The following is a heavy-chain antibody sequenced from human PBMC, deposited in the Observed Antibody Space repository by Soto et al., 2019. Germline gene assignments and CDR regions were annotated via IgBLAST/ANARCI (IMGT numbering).Heavy chain of an antibody. V-gene: IGHV2-5*02. Sequence: SGPTLVKPTQTLTLTCTFSGFSLSTSGVGVGWIRQPPGKALEWLALIYWDDDKRYSPSLKSRLTITKDTSKNQVVLTMTKMDPVETATYYCAHRRSVLRYFDWFGGGDAFDIWGQGTMVTVSS. CDR3: AHRRSVLRYFDWFGGGDAFDI. CDR1: GFSLSTSGVG. D-gene: IGHD3-9*01. J-gene: IGHJ3*02. CDR2: IYWDDDK.